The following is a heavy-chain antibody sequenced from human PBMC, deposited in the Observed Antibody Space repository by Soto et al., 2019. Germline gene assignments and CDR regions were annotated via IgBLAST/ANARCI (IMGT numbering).Heavy chain of an antibody. CDR2: ISAYNGNT. CDR3: ARVSNSLYYDSSGYYYAFDI. D-gene: IGHD3-22*01. Sequence: QVQLVQSGAEVKKPGASVKVSCKASGYTFTSYGISWVRQAPGQGLEWMGWISAYNGNTNYAQKLQGRVTMTTDTSXXTXYXXLRRLRADDTAVYYCARVSNSLYYDSSGYYYAFDIWGQGTMVTVSS. V-gene: IGHV1-18*01. J-gene: IGHJ3*02. CDR1: GYTFTSYG.